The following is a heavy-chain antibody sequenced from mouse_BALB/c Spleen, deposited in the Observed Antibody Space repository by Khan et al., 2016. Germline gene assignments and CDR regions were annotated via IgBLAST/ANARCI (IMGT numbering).Heavy chain of an antibody. J-gene: IGHJ4*01. CDR1: GFTFSNYW. Sequence: QLEESGGGLVQPGGSMKLSCVASGFTFSNYWMNWVRQSPEKGLEWVAEIRLKSNNYATHYAESVKGRFTITRDDSKSSVYLQMNNLRAEDTGISYCTRDDYDAMDYWGQGTSVTVSS. CDR3: TRDDYDAMDY. CDR2: IRLKSNNYAT. V-gene: IGHV6-6*02.